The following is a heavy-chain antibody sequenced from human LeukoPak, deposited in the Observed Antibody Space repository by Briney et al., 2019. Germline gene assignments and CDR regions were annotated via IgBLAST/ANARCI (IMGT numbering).Heavy chain of an antibody. CDR2: IYYSGST. J-gene: IGHJ3*02. CDR1: GGSISSSSYY. Sequence: SETLSLTCTVSGGSISSSSYYWGWIRQPPGKGLEWIGSIYYSGSTYYNPSLKSRVTISVDTSKNQFSLKLSSVTAADTAVYYCARDNIQLDAFDIWGQGTMVTVSS. D-gene: IGHD5-18*01. CDR3: ARDNIQLDAFDI. V-gene: IGHV4-39*07.